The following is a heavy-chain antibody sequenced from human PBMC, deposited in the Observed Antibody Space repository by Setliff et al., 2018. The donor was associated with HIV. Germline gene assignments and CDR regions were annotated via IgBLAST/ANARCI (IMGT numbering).Heavy chain of an antibody. CDR2: INHSGST. J-gene: IGHJ6*03. CDR3: ARGPRYYDILTGPYYYYYYMDV. V-gene: IGHV4-34*01. CDR1: GGSFSGYY. Sequence: TLSLTCAVYGGSFSGYYWSWIRQPPGKGLEWIGEINHSGSTNYNPSLKSRVTISVDTSKNQFSLKLSSVTAADTAVYYCARGPRYYDILTGPYYYYYYMDVWGKGTTVTVSS. D-gene: IGHD3-9*01.